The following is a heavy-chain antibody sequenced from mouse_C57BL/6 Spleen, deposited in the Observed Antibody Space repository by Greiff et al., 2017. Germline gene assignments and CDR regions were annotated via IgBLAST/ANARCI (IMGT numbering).Heavy chain of an antibody. CDR1: GYTFTSYW. J-gene: IGHJ4*01. CDR3: ARSRGGSGPYAMDY. D-gene: IGHD3-2*02. V-gene: IGHV1-59*01. Sequence: QVQLQQPGAELVRPGTSVKLSCKASGYTFTSYWMHWVKQRPGQGLEWIGLIDPSDSYTNYNQKFKGKATLTVDTSSSTAYMPLSSLTSEDSAVYYCARSRGGSGPYAMDYWGQGTTVTVSS. CDR2: IDPSDSYT.